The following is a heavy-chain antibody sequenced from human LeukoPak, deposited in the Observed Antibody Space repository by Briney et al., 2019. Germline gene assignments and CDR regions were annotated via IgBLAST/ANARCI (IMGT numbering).Heavy chain of an antibody. CDR3: ANENYYGSGSYADH. J-gene: IGHJ4*02. CDR1: GGSFNSGGSISSDGYY. V-gene: IGHV4-39*01. Sequence: SSETLSLTCTVSGGSFNSGGSISSDGYYWGWIRQPPGKGLEWIGSISYSGSTYYKPSLKSRVSVSRDNSKNTLYLQMNSLRAEDTAVYYCANENYYGSGSYADHWGQGTLVTVSS. D-gene: IGHD3-10*01. CDR2: ISYSGST.